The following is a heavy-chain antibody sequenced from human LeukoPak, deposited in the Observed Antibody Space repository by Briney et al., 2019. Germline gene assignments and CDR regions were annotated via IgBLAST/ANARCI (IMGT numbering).Heavy chain of an antibody. CDR3: ARDPYLSSGYYSEGGVVPPL. CDR1: GGSISSSSYY. CDR2: IYYSGST. D-gene: IGHD3-22*01. Sequence: KSSETLSLTCTVSGGSISSSSYYWGWIRQPPGKGLEWIGSIYYSGSTYYNPSLKSRVTISVDTSKNQFSLKLSSVTAADTAVYYCARDPYLSSGYYSEGGVVPPLWGQRTLVTVSS. J-gene: IGHJ4*02. V-gene: IGHV4-39*07.